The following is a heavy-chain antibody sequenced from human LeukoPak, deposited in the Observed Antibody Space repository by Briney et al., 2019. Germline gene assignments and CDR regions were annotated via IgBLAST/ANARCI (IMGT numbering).Heavy chain of an antibody. CDR2: MNPNSGNT. D-gene: IGHD2-2*01. V-gene: IGHV1-8*03. CDR3: ARGYCSSTSCYLVLDY. CDR1: GGTFNSYA. Sequence: GASVKVSCKASGGTFNSYAINWVRQATGQGLEWMGWMNPNSGNTGYAQKFQGRVTITRNTSISTAYMELSSLRSEDTAVYYCARGYCSSTSCYLVLDYWGQGTLVTVSS. J-gene: IGHJ4*02.